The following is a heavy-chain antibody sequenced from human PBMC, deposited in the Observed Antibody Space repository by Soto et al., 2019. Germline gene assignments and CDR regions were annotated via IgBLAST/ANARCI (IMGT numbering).Heavy chain of an antibody. CDR3: ARAPPPPDY. Sequence: QVQLVQSGAEVKKPGASVKVSCKASGYTFASYAISWMRQAPGQGLEWMGWISAYNGNTNYAQKLQGRVTMTTDTPTSTAYMALRSLSSDDTAVYYCARAPPPPDYWGQGTLVTGSS. CDR2: ISAYNGNT. CDR1: GYTFASYA. J-gene: IGHJ4*02. V-gene: IGHV1-18*01.